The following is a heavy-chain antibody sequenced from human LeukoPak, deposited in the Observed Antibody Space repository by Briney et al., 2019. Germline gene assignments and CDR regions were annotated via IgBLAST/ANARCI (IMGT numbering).Heavy chain of an antibody. CDR1: GFSFSTHA. CDR3: AKDAWSGNGVYDPFDI. Sequence: PGGSLRLSCVASGFSFSTHAMNWVRQGPGKGLEWVSTIGGGDTYYADSVKGRFIISRDDSKNTLHLQMSSLRADDTALYYCAKDAWSGNGVYDPFDIWGQGTMVTVS. J-gene: IGHJ3*02. V-gene: IGHV3-23*01. D-gene: IGHD2-8*01. CDR2: IGGGDT.